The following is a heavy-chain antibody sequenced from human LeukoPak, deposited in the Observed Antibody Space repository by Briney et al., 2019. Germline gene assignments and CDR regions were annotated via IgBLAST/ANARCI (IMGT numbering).Heavy chain of an antibody. D-gene: IGHD3-10*01. CDR3: ARVTMVRGVIIMVQGVDY. CDR1: GYTFTSYG. J-gene: IGHJ4*02. V-gene: IGHV1-18*01. Sequence: GASVKVSCKASGYTFTSYGISWVRQAPGQGLEWMGWISAYNGNTNYAQKLQGRVTMTIDTSTSTAYMELRSLRSDDTAVYYCARVTMVRGVIIMVQGVDYWGQGTLVTVSS. CDR2: ISAYNGNT.